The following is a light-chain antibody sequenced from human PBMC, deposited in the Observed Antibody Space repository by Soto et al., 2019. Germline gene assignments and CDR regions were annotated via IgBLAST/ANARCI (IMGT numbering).Light chain of an antibody. J-gene: IGLJ3*02. CDR2: EVS. V-gene: IGLV2-14*01. CDR3: NSYTSTSARV. Sequence: QSVLTQPASVSGSPGQSIIISCTGTSSDVGGYNYVSWYQQHPGKAPKVIIYEVSNRPSGVSNRFSGSKSGNTASLTISGLQAEDEADYYCNSYTSTSARVFGGGTKLTVL. CDR1: SSDVGGYNY.